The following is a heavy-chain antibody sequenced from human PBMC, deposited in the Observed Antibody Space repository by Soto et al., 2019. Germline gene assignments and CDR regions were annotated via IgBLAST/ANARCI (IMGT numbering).Heavy chain of an antibody. CDR3: AREYSGYDHGLNWFDP. J-gene: IGHJ5*02. V-gene: IGHV1-69*13. Sequence: GASVKVSCKASGGTFISYAISWVRQAPGQGLEWMGGIIPIFGTANYAQKFQGRVTITAGESTSTAYMELSSLRSEDTAVYYCAREYSGYDHGLNWFDPWGQGTLVTVSS. CDR1: GGTFISYA. D-gene: IGHD5-12*01. CDR2: IIPIFGTA.